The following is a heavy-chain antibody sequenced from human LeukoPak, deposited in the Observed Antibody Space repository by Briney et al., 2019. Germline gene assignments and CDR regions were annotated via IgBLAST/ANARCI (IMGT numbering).Heavy chain of an antibody. Sequence: GASVKVSCKASGYTFTTYEINWVRQAPGQGLEWIGRINPNLGNTDYAQKFQGRVAITRNTSISIAYMELSSLRSEDTAVYYFARDWTYFYAYFTAVWGQGTTVIVAS. V-gene: IGHV1-8*01. CDR3: ARDWTYFYAYFTAV. CDR2: INPNLGNT. D-gene: IGHD3/OR15-3a*01. J-gene: IGHJ6*03. CDR1: GYTFTTYE.